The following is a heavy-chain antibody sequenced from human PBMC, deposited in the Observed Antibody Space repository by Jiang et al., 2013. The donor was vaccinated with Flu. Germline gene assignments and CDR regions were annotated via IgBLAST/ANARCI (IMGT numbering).Heavy chain of an antibody. J-gene: IGHJ3*02. CDR2: FDPEDGET. V-gene: IGHV1-24*01. D-gene: IGHD3-22*01. CDR1: GYTLTELS. Sequence: GAEVKKPGASVKVSCKVSGYTLTELSMHWVRQAPGKGLEWMGGFDPEDGETIYAQKFQGRVTMTEDTSTDTAYMELSSLRSEDTAVYYCATDLSRTMIVVVITDAFDIWGQGTMVTVSS. CDR3: ATDLSRTMIVVVITDAFDI.